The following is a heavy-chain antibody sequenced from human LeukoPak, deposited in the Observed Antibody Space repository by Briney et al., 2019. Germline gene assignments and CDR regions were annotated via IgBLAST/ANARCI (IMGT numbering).Heavy chain of an antibody. V-gene: IGHV3-30*18. D-gene: IGHD1-1*01. Sequence: GRSLRLSCAASGFTFSSYGMHWVRQAPGKGLEWVAVISYDGSNKYYADSVKGRFTISRDNSKNTLYLQMNSLRAEDTAVYYCAKDQEGTHFDYWGQGTLVTVSS. CDR2: ISYDGSNK. CDR1: GFTFSSYG. CDR3: AKDQEGTHFDY. J-gene: IGHJ4*02.